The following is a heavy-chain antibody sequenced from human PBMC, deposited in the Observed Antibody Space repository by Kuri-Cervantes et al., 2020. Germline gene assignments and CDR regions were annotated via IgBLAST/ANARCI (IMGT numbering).Heavy chain of an antibody. CDR1: GYTFTSYG. Sequence: SVKVSCKASGYTFTSYGISWVRQAPGQGLEWMGGIIPIFGTANYAQKFQGRVTITTDESTSTAYMELSSLRSEDTAVYYCAKGGNNGGYWGQGTLVTVSS. V-gene: IGHV1-69*05. CDR3: AKGGNNGGY. J-gene: IGHJ4*02. D-gene: IGHD1-14*01. CDR2: IIPIFGTA.